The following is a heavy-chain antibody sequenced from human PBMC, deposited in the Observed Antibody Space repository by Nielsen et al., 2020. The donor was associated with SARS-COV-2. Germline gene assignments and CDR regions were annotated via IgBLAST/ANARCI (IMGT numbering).Heavy chain of an antibody. V-gene: IGHV3-23*01. Sequence: GESLKISCAASGFTFSTYAMNWVRQAPGKGLEWVSGIGGGGARTFYADSVKGRFTVSRDNSKNSLYLQMNSLRAEDTAVYYCARPAWGGSSSWYHYWGQGTLVTVSS. CDR2: IGGGGART. D-gene: IGHD6-13*01. CDR3: ARPAWGGSSSWYHY. CDR1: GFTFSTYA. J-gene: IGHJ4*02.